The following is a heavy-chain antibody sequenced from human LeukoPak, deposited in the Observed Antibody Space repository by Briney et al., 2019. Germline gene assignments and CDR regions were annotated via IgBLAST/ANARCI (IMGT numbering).Heavy chain of an antibody. J-gene: IGHJ4*02. V-gene: IGHV4-30-2*01. CDR2: IYHSGST. CDR1: GGSISSGGYS. D-gene: IGHD3-3*01. CDR3: ASGGYYDFWSGFDY. Sequence: SQTLSLTCAVSGGSISSGGYSWSWIRQPPGKGLEWIGYIYHSGSTYYSPSLKSRVTISVDRSKNQFSLKLSSVTAADTAVYYCASGGYYDFWSGFDYWGQGTLVTVSS.